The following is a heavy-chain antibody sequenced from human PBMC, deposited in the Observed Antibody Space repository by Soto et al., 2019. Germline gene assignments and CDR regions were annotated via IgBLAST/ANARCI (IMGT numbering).Heavy chain of an antibody. Sequence: QVQLQESGPGLVKPSQTLSLTCTVSGGSISSGDYYWSWIRQHPEGLEWIGYIYYSGSTYYNPSLKSRVTISVDTSKNQFSLKLSSVTAADTAVYYCARWWSSSRQGFDPWGQGTLVTVSS. CDR3: ARWWSSSRQGFDP. CDR1: GGSISSGDYY. CDR2: IYYSGST. D-gene: IGHD2-8*02. J-gene: IGHJ5*02. V-gene: IGHV4-31*03.